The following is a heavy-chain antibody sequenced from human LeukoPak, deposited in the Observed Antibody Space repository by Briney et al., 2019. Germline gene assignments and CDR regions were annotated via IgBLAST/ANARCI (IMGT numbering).Heavy chain of an antibody. Sequence: SETLSLTCTVSGGSISSFYWSWIRQPAGKGLEWIGRIYSSGSTNYNPSLKSRVTMSVDTSKNQFSLKLTSVTAADTAVHYCARDLGYSSSDYWGQGTLVTVSS. J-gene: IGHJ4*02. CDR1: GGSISSFY. V-gene: IGHV4-4*07. CDR2: IYSSGST. D-gene: IGHD6-13*01. CDR3: ARDLGYSSSDY.